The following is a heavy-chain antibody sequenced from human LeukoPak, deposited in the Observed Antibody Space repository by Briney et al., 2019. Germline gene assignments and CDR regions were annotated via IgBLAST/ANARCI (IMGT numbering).Heavy chain of an antibody. D-gene: IGHD6-19*01. V-gene: IGHV5-51*01. J-gene: IGHJ4*02. Sequence: GESLEISCKGFGYTFTSQWIAWVRQMPGKGLEWMGIIYPGDSDTTYSPSFQGQVTISVDKSISTAYLRWSSLQASDTAIYYCARHGKYSSGSHYFDSWGQGTLVTVSS. CDR1: GYTFTSQW. CDR3: ARHGKYSSGSHYFDS. CDR2: IYPGDSDT.